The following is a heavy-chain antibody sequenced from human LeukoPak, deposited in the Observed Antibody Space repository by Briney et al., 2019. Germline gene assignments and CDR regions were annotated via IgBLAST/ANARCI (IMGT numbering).Heavy chain of an antibody. J-gene: IGHJ4*02. CDR1: GFTFSSYS. D-gene: IGHD2-15*01. V-gene: IGHV3-21*01. CDR2: ISSSSSYI. CDR3: ANSAVVVAATLDY. Sequence: GGSLRLSCAASGFTFSSYSMNWVRQAPGKGLEWVSSISSSSSYIYYADSVKGRFTISRDNAKNSLYLQMNSLRAEDTAVYYCANSAVVVAATLDYWGQGTLVTVSS.